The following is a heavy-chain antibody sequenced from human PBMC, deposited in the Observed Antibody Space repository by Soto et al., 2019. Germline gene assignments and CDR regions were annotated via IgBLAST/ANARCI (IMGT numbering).Heavy chain of an antibody. CDR3: ARGDLVEATTYYYYGMDV. D-gene: IGHD5-12*01. CDR1: GGTFSSYA. Sequence: QVQLVQSGAEVKKPGSSVKVSCKASGGTFSSYAISWVRQAPGQGLEWMGGIIPIFGTANYAQKFQGRVTITADESTSTAYMELSSVRCEDTAVYYCARGDLVEATTYYYYGMDVWGQGTTVTVSS. J-gene: IGHJ6*02. CDR2: IIPIFGTA. V-gene: IGHV1-69*01.